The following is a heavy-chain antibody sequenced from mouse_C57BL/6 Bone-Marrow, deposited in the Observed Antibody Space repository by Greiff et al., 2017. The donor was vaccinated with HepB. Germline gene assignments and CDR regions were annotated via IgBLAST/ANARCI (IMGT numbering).Heavy chain of an antibody. V-gene: IGHV6-6*01. J-gene: IGHJ3*01. CDR2: IRNKANNHAT. D-gene: IGHD2-4*01. CDR1: GFTFSDAW. Sequence: EVQLVESGGGLVQPGGSMKLSCAASGFTFSDAWMDWVRQSPEKGLEWVAEIRNKANNHATYYAESVKGRFTISRDDSKSSVYLQMNSLRAEDTGIYYCTRGLRRRGWFAYWGQGTLVTVSA. CDR3: TRGLRRRGWFAY.